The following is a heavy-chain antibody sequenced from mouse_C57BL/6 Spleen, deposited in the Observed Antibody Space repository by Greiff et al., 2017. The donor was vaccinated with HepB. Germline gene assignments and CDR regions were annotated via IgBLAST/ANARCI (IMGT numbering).Heavy chain of an antibody. Sequence: QVQLQQSGPELVKPGASVKLSCKASGYTFTSYWITWVKQRPGQGLEWIGDIYPGSGSTNYNEKFKSKATLTVDTSSSTAYMQLSSLTSEDSAVYYCARKRGGFAYWGQGTLVTVSA. V-gene: IGHV1-55*01. CDR1: GYTFTSYW. CDR3: ARKRGGFAY. CDR2: IYPGSGST. J-gene: IGHJ3*01.